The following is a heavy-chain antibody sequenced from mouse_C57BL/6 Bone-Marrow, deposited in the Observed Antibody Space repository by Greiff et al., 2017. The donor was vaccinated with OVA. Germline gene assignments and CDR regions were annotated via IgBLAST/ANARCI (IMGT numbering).Heavy chain of an antibody. CDR3: ARGGLGRGYFDY. Sequence: EVQLQQSGPELVKPGASVKISCKASGYTFTDYYMNWVKQSHGKSLAWIGDINPNNGGTSYNQKFKGKATLTVDKSSSTAYMELRSLSSEDSAVYYCARGGLGRGYFDYWSQGTTLTVSS. CDR1: GYTFTDYY. D-gene: IGHD4-1*01. CDR2: INPNNGGT. V-gene: IGHV1-26*01. J-gene: IGHJ2*01.